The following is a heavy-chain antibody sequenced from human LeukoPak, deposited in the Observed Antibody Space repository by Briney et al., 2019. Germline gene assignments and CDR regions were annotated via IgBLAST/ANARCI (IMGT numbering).Heavy chain of an antibody. V-gene: IGHV4-59*12. D-gene: IGHD2-21*02. J-gene: IGHJ4*02. CDR1: GGSISSYY. CDR2: IYYSGST. Sequence: SETLSLTCTVSGGSISSYYWSWIRQPPGKGLEWIGYIYYSGSTNYNPSLKSRVTISVDTSKNQFSLKLSSVTAADTAVYYCARSNVVVTAILFDYWGQGTLVTVSS. CDR3: ARSNVVVTAILFDY.